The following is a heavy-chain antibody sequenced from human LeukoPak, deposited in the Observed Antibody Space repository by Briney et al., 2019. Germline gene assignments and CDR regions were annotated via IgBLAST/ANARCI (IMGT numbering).Heavy chain of an antibody. CDR2: IYYSGST. Sequence: SETLSLTCTVSGGSISSGGYYWSWIRQHPGKGLEWIGYIYYSGSTYYNPSLKSRVTISVDTSKNQFSLKLSSVTAADTAVYYCARSRVPLGYYGMDVWGQGTTVTVSS. CDR3: ARSRVPLGYYGMDV. V-gene: IGHV4-31*03. J-gene: IGHJ6*02. CDR1: GGSISSGGYY. D-gene: IGHD3-16*01.